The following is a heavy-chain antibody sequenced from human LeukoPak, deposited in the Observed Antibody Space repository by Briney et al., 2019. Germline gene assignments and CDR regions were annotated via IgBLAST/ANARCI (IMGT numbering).Heavy chain of an antibody. D-gene: IGHD4-17*01. CDR2: ISSSSSTI. CDR3: ARDFRFDYGDPGFDY. J-gene: IGHJ4*02. CDR1: GFTFSSYA. Sequence: PGGSLRLSCAASGFTFSSYAMSWVRQAPGKGLEWVSYISSSSSTIYYADSVKGRFTISRDNAKNSLYLQMNSLRAEDTAVYYCARDFRFDYGDPGFDYWGQGTLVTVSS. V-gene: IGHV3-48*04.